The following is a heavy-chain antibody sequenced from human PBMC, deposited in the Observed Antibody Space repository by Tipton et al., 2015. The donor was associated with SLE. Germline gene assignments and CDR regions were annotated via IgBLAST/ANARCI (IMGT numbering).Heavy chain of an antibody. Sequence: TLSLTCTVSGGSISSYYWSWIRPPAGKGLEWVGRFYTSGSTNYNPSLKSRVTMSVDTSKNQFSLKLSTVTAADPAVYYCARDGWELFHAFDIWGQGKMVTVSS. CDR3: ARDGWELFHAFDI. CDR2: FYTSGST. D-gene: IGHD1-26*01. J-gene: IGHJ3*02. CDR1: GGSISSYY. V-gene: IGHV4-4*07.